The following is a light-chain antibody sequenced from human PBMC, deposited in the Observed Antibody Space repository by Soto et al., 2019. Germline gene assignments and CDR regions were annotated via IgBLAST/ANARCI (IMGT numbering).Light chain of an antibody. CDR3: MQGTHWPIT. J-gene: IGKJ5*01. CDR2: KVS. CDR1: QSLVHSDGIAY. V-gene: IGKV2-30*02. Sequence: DVVMTQSPLSLPVTLGQPASISCRSNQSLVHSDGIAYFSWVQQRPGRSPRRLIDKVSNRDSGVPARFSGSRSGTDFALKISRVEAEDVAVYYCMQGTHWPITFGQGTRLEIK.